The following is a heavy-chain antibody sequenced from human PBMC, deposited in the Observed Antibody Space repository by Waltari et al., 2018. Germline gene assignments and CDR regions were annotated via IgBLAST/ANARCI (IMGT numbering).Heavy chain of an antibody. D-gene: IGHD3-10*01. CDR1: GGTFRSYA. Sequence: QVQLVQSGAEVKKPGYAVKVSCKAYGGTFRSYAISWVRQAPGQGLEWMGRIIPIFCTANYAQKFQGRVTITADKSTSTAYMELSSLRSEDTAVYYCARESMVQGYGMDVWGQGTTVTVSS. CDR2: IIPIFCTA. CDR3: ARESMVQGYGMDV. J-gene: IGHJ6*02. V-gene: IGHV1-69*08.